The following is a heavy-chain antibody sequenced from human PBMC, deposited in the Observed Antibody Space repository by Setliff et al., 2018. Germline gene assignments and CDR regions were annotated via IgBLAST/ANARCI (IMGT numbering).Heavy chain of an antibody. D-gene: IGHD6-13*01. J-gene: IGHJ5*02. Sequence: SETLSLTCTVSGGSISSYYWSWIRQPPWKGLEWIGYIYTSGSTNYNPSLKSRVTISLDTSKNQFSLKLSSVTAADTAVYYCVPGIATAGKVSWGQGTQVTVSS. V-gene: IGHV4-4*08. CDR3: VPGIATAGKVS. CDR1: GGSISSYY. CDR2: IYTSGST.